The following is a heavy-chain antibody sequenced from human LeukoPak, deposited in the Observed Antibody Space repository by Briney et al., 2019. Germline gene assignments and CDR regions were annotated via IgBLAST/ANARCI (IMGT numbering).Heavy chain of an antibody. D-gene: IGHD1-14*01. J-gene: IGHJ4*02. Sequence: GGSLRLSCVASGFTFSSYAMSWVRQAPGKGLEWVSAISGSGGSTYYADSVKGRFTISRDNSKNTLYLQMNNLRAADTAMYYCTKSGTTFDYWGLGTLVTVSS. CDR2: ISGSGGST. CDR1: GFTFSSYA. CDR3: TKSGTTFDY. V-gene: IGHV3-23*01.